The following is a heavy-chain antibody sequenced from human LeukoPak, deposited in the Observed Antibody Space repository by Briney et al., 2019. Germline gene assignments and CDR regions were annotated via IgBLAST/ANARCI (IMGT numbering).Heavy chain of an antibody. CDR1: GGSISSYY. J-gene: IGHJ4*02. D-gene: IGHD1-26*01. Sequence: SETLSLTCTVSGGSISSYYWSWIRQPPGKGLEWIGYIYYSGSTNYNPSLKSRVTISVDTSKNQFSLKLSSVTAADTAVYCCARWSGGYNPYYFDYWGQGTLVTVSS. CDR2: IYYSGST. CDR3: ARWSGGYNPYYFDY. V-gene: IGHV4-59*08.